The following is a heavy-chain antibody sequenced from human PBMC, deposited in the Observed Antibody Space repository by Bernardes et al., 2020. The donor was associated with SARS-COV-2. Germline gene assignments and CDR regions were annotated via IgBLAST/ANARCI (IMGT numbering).Heavy chain of an antibody. CDR3: ARVYKTYHQYFHLDL. J-gene: IGHJ6*02. V-gene: IGHV1-18*01. D-gene: IGHD2-2*01. Sequence: ASVKVSCKASGYSFTTYGITWVRQAPGQGLEWMGWIAVYNGYTNYAQSLQGRITMTIDTSTDTAYMELRSLRSDDTAVYYCARVYKTYHQYFHLDLWGQGTTVTVSS. CDR2: IAVYNGYT. CDR1: GYSFTTYG.